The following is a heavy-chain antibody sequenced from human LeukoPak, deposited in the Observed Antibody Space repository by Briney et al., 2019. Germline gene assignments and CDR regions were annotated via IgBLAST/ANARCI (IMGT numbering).Heavy chain of an antibody. D-gene: IGHD2-2*01. CDR1: GFTFSSYS. V-gene: IGHV3-21*01. Sequence: GGSLRLSCAASGFTFSSYSMNWVRQAPGKGLEWVSSISSSSSYIYYADSVKGRFTISRDNAKNSQYLQMNSLRAEDTAVYYCARGLYCSSTSCPPYWGQGTLVTVSS. J-gene: IGHJ4*02. CDR3: ARGLYCSSTSCPPY. CDR2: ISSSSSYI.